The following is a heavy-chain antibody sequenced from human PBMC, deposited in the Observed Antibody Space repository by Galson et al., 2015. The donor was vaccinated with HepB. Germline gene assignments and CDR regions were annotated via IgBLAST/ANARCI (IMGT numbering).Heavy chain of an antibody. CDR2: IYLRGST. V-gene: IGHV4-59*01. D-gene: IGHD6-6*01. J-gene: IGHJ4*02. CDR3: ARGSPPYSSSSNFDY. Sequence: SETPFPPRTVPGGSFRSFYLGWIRQPPGEGPGWVGVIYLRGSTNYNPSLKSRVTISVDTSKNQFSLKLSSVTAADTAVYYCARGSPPYSSSSNFDYWGQGTLVTVSS. CDR1: GGSFRSFY.